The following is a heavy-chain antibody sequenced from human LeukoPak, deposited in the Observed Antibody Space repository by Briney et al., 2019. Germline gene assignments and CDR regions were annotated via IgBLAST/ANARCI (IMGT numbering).Heavy chain of an antibody. V-gene: IGHV4-59*01. D-gene: IGHD3-22*01. J-gene: IGHJ4*02. CDR2: IYYSGST. CDR1: GGSISSYY. CDR3: ASEKVVVRVFDY. Sequence: PSETLFLTCTVPGGSISSYYWSWIRQHPGKGLERFWYIYYSGSTNYKPSLNSRVTISVDTSKNQFSLKLSSVTAADTAVYYCASEKVVVRVFDYWGQGTLVTVSS.